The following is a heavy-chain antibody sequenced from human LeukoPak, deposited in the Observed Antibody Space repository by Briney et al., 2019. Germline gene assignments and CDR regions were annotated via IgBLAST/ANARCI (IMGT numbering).Heavy chain of an antibody. CDR1: GFSFSSYS. V-gene: IGHV3-48*02. CDR2: ISSGGISI. CDR3: ATDIPPGV. D-gene: IGHD2-2*01. Sequence: QPGGSLRLSCAASGFSFSSYSMNWVRQAPGKGLEWVAYISSGGISIYYADSVKGRFTISRDNVKKSMYLQMNSLRDADTAVYYCATDIPPGVWGQGTLVTVSS. J-gene: IGHJ4*02.